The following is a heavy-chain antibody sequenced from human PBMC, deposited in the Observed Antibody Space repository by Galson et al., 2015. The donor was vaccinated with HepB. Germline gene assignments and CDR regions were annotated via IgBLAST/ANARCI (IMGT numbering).Heavy chain of an antibody. CDR1: GASICISTFY. J-gene: IGHJ6*02. Sequence: LSLTCSVSGASICISTFYWVWIRQTPVKGLEWIGNVHSSGVTYYKPSLNNRVTVSGDTAKNQFSLRVRPVTAADTAVYYCVRALGGSYLYGMDVGGQGTTVIVSS. CDR2: VHSSGVT. CDR3: VRALGGSYLYGMDV. V-gene: IGHV4-39*01.